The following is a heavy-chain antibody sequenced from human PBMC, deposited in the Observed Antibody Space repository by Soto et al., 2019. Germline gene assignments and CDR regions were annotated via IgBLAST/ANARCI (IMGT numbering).Heavy chain of an antibody. Sequence: EVQLLESGGGLVQPGGSLGLSCTVSGFTFSNHAMNWVRQSPGEGLEWVSAISGSGGSTYYADSVKGRFTISRDNSKNRLYLQMNSLRAEDTAVYYCAKVTHYGEYHHFFDHWGQGTLVTVSS. CDR1: GFTFSNHA. CDR2: ISGSGGST. D-gene: IGHD4-17*01. CDR3: AKVTHYGEYHHFFDH. J-gene: IGHJ4*02. V-gene: IGHV3-23*01.